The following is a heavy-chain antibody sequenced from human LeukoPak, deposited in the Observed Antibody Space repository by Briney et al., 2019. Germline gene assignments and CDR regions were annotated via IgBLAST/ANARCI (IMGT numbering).Heavy chain of an antibody. CDR1: GGSISSISSNNYH. CDR2: IYYSGST. CDR3: ARDYDSSGHSLD. J-gene: IGHJ4*02. D-gene: IGHD3-22*01. Sequence: SETLSLTCIVSGGSISSISSNNYHWGWIRQPPGKGLEWIGSIYYSGSTYYNPSLKSRVTISVDTSKNQFSLKLSSVTAADTAVYYCARDYDSSGHSLDWGQGTLVTVSS. V-gene: IGHV4-39*07.